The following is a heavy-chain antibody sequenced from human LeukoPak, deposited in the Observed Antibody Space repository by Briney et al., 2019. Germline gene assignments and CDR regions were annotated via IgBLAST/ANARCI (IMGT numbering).Heavy chain of an antibody. CDR1: GYTFTSYY. CDR2: INPSGGST. J-gene: IGHJ3*02. CDR3: ARAGVQDSRGYLAAFDI. Sequence: ASVKVSCKASGYTFTSYYMHWVRQAAGQGLEWMGIINPSGGSTSYAQKFQGRVPMTRDTSASTVYMELSSLRSEDTAVYYRARAGVQDSRGYLAAFDIWGQGTMVTVSS. D-gene: IGHD3-22*01. V-gene: IGHV1-46*01.